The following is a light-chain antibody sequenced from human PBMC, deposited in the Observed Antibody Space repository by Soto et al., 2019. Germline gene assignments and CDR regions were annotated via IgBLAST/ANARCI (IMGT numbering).Light chain of an antibody. Sequence: DIQMTQSPSSLSAFVGDRVTITCRASQDIANFLAWYQQKPGKVPKLLIYAASTLQSGVPSRFSGSGSGTDFTLTISSLQPEDVETYYCQKCKVAPFTFGGGTKVEIK. J-gene: IGKJ4*01. CDR3: QKCKVAPFT. CDR2: AAS. CDR1: QDIANF. V-gene: IGKV1-27*01.